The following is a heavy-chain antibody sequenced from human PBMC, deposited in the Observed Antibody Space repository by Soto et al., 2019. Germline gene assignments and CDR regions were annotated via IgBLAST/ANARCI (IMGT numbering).Heavy chain of an antibody. D-gene: IGHD6-13*01. Sequence: SETLSLTCTVSGGSISSYYWGWIRQPAGKGLEWIGRIYTSGSTNYNPSLKSRVTMPVDTSKNQFSLKLSSVTAADTAVYYCARGGSSWYPDYYGMDVWGQGTTVTVSS. J-gene: IGHJ6*02. CDR1: GGSISSYY. CDR2: IYTSGST. CDR3: ARGGSSWYPDYYGMDV. V-gene: IGHV4-4*07.